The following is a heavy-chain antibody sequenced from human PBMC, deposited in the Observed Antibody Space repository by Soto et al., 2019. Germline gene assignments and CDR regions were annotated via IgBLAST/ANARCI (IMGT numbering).Heavy chain of an antibody. D-gene: IGHD6-13*01. CDR2: IYYSGST. Sequence: SETLSLPCTVSGGSISSGGYYWSWIRQHPGKGLEWIGYIYYSGSTYYNPSLKSRVTISVDTSKNQFSLKLSSVTAADTAVYYCARGAAAEYYYYYYGMDVWGQGTTVTVSS. CDR1: GGSISSGGYY. V-gene: IGHV4-31*03. J-gene: IGHJ6*02. CDR3: ARGAAAEYYYYYYGMDV.